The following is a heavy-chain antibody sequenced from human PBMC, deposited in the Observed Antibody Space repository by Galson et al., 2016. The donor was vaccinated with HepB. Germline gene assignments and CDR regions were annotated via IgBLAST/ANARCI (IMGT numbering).Heavy chain of an antibody. CDR3: AKGVVRFLEWISYGGYYMDI. J-gene: IGHJ6*03. Sequence: SLRLSCAASGFTFSSYSMNWVRQAPGKGLEWVSYISSSSSTIYYADSVKGRFVISRDNFKTTLYLQLNSLRTDDTATYYCAKGVVRFLEWISYGGYYMDIWGKGTTVTVSS. V-gene: IGHV3-48*01. CDR1: GFTFSSYS. D-gene: IGHD3-3*01. CDR2: ISSSSSTI.